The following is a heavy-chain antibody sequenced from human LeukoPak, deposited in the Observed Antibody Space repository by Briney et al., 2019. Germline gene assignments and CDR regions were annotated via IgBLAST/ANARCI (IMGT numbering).Heavy chain of an antibody. J-gene: IGHJ5*02. D-gene: IGHD1-14*01. CDR1: GYTFMNYD. V-gene: IGHV1-18*01. Sequence: ASVKVSCKASGYTFMNYDITWVRQPPGQGLEWMGRISTSNGNTDYAQKFQGKITMTTDTSTSTVFMELRSLRLDDTAVYYCARDPYHRMGPPLDLWGQGTLVIVSS. CDR3: ARDPYHRMGPPLDL. CDR2: ISTSNGNT.